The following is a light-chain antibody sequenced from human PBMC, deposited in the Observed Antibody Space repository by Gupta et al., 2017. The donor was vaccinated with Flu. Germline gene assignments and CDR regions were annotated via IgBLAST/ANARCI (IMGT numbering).Light chain of an antibody. CDR3: CSYAGSYTVI. CDR1: NSDIGDYDF. J-gene: IGLJ2*01. Sequence: QSALTQPRSVSGSPGQSVTISCTGTNSDIGDYDFVSWYQQHPGNAPKLLIYNVAQRPSGVSDRFAGSKSGNTASLTISGLQVEDEADYHCCSYAGSYTVIFGGGTKLTVL. CDR2: NVA. V-gene: IGLV2-11*01.